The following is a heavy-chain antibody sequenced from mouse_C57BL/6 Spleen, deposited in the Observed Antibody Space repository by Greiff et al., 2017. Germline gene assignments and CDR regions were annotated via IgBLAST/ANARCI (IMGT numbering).Heavy chain of an antibody. CDR2: IRSKSSNYAT. CDR3: VRGPLYYYGSTYAMDY. J-gene: IGHJ4*01. Sequence: EVKLLESGGGLVQPKGSLKLSCAASGFTFNTYAMHWVRQAPGKGLEWVARIRSKSSNYATYYADSVKDRFTISRDDSQSMLYLQMNNLKTEDTAMYYCVRGPLYYYGSTYAMDYWGQGTSVTVSS. D-gene: IGHD1-1*01. V-gene: IGHV10-3*01. CDR1: GFTFNTYA.